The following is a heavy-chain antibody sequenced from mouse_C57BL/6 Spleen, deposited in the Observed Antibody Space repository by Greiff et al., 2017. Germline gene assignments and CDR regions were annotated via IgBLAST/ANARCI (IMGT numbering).Heavy chain of an antibody. D-gene: IGHD3-2*02. CDR3: TRGTAQASFAY. V-gene: IGHV5-9-1*02. CDR1: GFTFSSYA. Sequence: DVQLVESGAGLVKPGGSLKLSCAASGFTFSSYAMSWVRQTPEKRLEWVAYISSDGDYIYYADTVKGRFTISRDNARTTLYLQMSSLKSEDTAMYYCTRGTAQASFAYWGQGTLVTVSA. CDR2: ISSDGDYI. J-gene: IGHJ3*01.